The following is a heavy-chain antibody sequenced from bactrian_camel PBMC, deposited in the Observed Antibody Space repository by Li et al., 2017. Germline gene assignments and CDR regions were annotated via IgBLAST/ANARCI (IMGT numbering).Heavy chain of an antibody. Sequence: HVQLVESGGGSVQAGGSLRLSCAAYGKIFSSNCMGWFRQAPGKEREEVASIYVGEGDTWYVDSVKGRFTISKDNNKNTLYLQMNNLKPEDTAMYYCAAGYYFGLAISPTQAHYWGQGTQVTVS. CDR2: IYVGEGDT. CDR1: GKIFSSNC. V-gene: IGHV3S54*01. J-gene: IGHJ4*01. D-gene: IGHD1*01. CDR3: AAGYYFGLAISPTQAHY.